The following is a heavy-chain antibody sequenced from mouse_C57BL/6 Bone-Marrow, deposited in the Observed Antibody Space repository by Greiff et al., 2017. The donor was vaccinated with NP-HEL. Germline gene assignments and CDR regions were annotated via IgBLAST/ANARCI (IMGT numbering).Heavy chain of an antibody. CDR2: IYPRSGNT. V-gene: IGHV1-81*01. CDR3: ARGEITTVVAGDV. Sequence: QVQLQQSGAELARPGASVKLSCKASGYTFTSYGISWVKQRTGQGLEWIGEIYPRSGNTYYNEKFKGKATLTADKSSSTAYMELRSLTSEDSAVYFCARGEITTVVAGDVWGTGTTVTVSS. J-gene: IGHJ1*03. D-gene: IGHD1-1*01. CDR1: GYTFTSYG.